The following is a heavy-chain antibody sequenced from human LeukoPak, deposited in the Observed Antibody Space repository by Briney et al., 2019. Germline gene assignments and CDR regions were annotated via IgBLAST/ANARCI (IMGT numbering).Heavy chain of an antibody. CDR1: GFTFSTYW. J-gene: IGHJ6*03. V-gene: IGHV4-34*01. CDR3: ARGQLVRNYYYYMDV. D-gene: IGHD3-10*01. Sequence: GSLRLSCAASGFTFSTYWMSWVRQTPEKGLEWTGEINHSGSTNYNPSLKSRVTISVDTSKNQFSLKLSSVTAADTAVYYCARGQLVRNYYYYMDVWGKGTTVTVSS. CDR2: INHSGST.